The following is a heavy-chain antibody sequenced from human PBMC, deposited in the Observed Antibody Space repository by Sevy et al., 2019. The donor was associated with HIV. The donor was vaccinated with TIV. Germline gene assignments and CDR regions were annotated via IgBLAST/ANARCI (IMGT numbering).Heavy chain of an antibody. CDR1: GYTFTSYA. D-gene: IGHD3-22*01. CDR2: INAGNGNT. CDR3: AVPYDSSGYYVH. V-gene: IGHV1-3*01. J-gene: IGHJ4*02. Sequence: ASVKVSCKASGYTFTSYAMHWVRQAPGQRPEWMGWINAGNGNTKYSQKFQGRVTITRDTSASTAYMELSSLRSEDTAVYYCAVPYDSSGYYVHWGQGTLVTVSS.